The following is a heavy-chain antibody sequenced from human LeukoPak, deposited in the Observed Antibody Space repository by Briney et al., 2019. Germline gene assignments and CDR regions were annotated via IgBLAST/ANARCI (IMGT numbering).Heavy chain of an antibody. CDR3: VRGRDFNY. CDR1: GFTVSGNY. D-gene: IGHD5-24*01. J-gene: IGHJ4*02. CDR2: LTSSSSTI. V-gene: IGHV3-48*02. Sequence: GGSLRLSCAASGFTVSGNYLSWVRQAPGKGLEWVSYLTSSSSTIYYADSVKGRFTISRDNAKNSLYLQINSLRDEDTAVYYCVRGRDFNYWGRGTLVTVSS.